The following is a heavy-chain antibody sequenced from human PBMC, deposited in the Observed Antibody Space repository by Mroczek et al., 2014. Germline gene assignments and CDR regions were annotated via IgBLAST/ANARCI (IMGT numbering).Heavy chain of an antibody. J-gene: IGHJ4*02. CDR2: IYYSGST. Sequence: QVQLVESGPGLVKPSETLSLTCTVSGGSISSYYWSWIRQPPGKGLEWIGYIYYSGSTNYNPSLKSRVTISVDTSKNQFSLKLSSVTAADTAVYYCARAAYYYDSSGYYYVSYFDYWGQGTLVTVSS. CDR3: ARAAYYYDSSGYYYVSYFDY. CDR1: GGSISSYY. V-gene: IGHV4-59*01. D-gene: IGHD3-22*01.